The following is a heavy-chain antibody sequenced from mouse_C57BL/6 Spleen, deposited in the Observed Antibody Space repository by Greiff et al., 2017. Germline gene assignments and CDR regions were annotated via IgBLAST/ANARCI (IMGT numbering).Heavy chain of an antibody. Sequence: EVKLQESGPGLVKPSQSLSLTCSVTGYSITSGYYWNWIRQFPGNKLEWMGYISYDGSNNYNPSLKNRISITRDTSKNQFFLKLNSVTTEDTATYYCAVAFYWYFDVWGTGTTVTVSS. J-gene: IGHJ1*03. V-gene: IGHV3-6*01. CDR2: ISYDGSN. D-gene: IGHD1-1*01. CDR3: AVAFYWYFDV. CDR1: GYSITSGYY.